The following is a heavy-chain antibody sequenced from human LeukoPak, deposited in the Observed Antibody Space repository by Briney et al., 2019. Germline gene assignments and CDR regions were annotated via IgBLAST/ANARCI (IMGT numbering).Heavy chain of an antibody. CDR1: GGSISSYY. CDR3: ARGGDYGDYAGSAYYYYMDV. CDR2: IYTSGST. D-gene: IGHD4-17*01. J-gene: IGHJ6*03. V-gene: IGHV4-4*07. Sequence: SETLSLTCTVSGGSISSYYWSWIRQPAGKGLEWIGRIYTSGSTNYNPSLKSRVTMSVDTSKNQFSLKLSSVTAADTAAYYCARGGDYGDYAGSAYYYYMDVWGKGTTVTISS.